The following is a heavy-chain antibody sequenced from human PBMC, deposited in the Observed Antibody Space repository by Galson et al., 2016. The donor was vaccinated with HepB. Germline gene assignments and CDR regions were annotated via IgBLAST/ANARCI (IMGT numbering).Heavy chain of an antibody. Sequence: SLRLSCAASGFTFRDYSMNWVRQAPGKGLEWVSYLASTRRTLYYADSARGRFTISRDNAKNSLYLQMNSLRDEDTAVYYCARDGRRGYDMDVWGQGTTVTVSS. V-gene: IGHV3-48*02. CDR2: LASTRRTL. CDR1: GFTFRDYS. CDR3: ARDGRRGYDMDV. J-gene: IGHJ6*02.